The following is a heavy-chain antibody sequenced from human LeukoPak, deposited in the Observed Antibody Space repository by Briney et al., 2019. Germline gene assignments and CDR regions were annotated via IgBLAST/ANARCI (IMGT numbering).Heavy chain of an antibody. CDR1: GYTFTSYY. CDR2: VNPSSGRT. D-gene: IGHD7-27*01. V-gene: IGHV1-46*01. CDR3: ARETGGDRRFDY. Sequence: ASVKVSCKPSGYTFTSYYMHWVRQAPGQGLEWMGIVNPSSGRTTYAQKFQGRVTMTRDTSTSTVYMELSSLRSEDTAVYYCARETGGDRRFDYWGQGTLVTVSS. J-gene: IGHJ4*02.